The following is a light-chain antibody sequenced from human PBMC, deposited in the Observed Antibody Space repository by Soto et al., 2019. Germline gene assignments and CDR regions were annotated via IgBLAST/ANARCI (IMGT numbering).Light chain of an antibody. Sequence: EIVMTQSPATLSVSPGQRASLSCRAGLSVSTTVAWYHQKPGQAPRLLVYGASTRATGIPARFSGSGAGTDFTLTITSLQSEDFGVYFCQQYKDWPTTFGQGTKVEIK. CDR3: QQYKDWPTT. V-gene: IGKV3-15*01. CDR1: LSVSTT. J-gene: IGKJ1*01. CDR2: GAS.